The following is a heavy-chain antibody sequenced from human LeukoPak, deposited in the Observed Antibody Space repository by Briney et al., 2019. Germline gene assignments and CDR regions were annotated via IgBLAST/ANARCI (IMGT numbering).Heavy chain of an antibody. V-gene: IGHV3-64*04. D-gene: IGHD1-26*01. CDR2: ISDSGGST. J-gene: IGHJ4*02. CDR1: GFPFSSYA. Sequence: GGSLRLSCSASGFPFSSYAMHWVRQAPGKGLEYVPAISDSGGSTYYADSAKGRFTISRDNSKNTLYLQMNSLRAEDTAVYYCARIYGGSYFGHDYWGQGTLVTVSS. CDR3: ARIYGGSYFGHDY.